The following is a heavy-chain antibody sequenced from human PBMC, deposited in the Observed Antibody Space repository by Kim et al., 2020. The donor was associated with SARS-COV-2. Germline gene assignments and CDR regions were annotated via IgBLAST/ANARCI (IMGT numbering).Heavy chain of an antibody. CDR2: IDWDDDK. CDR1: GFSLSTSGMC. V-gene: IGHV2-70*01. Sequence: SGPTLVNPTQTLTLTCTFSGFSLSTSGMCVSWIRQPPGKALEWLALIDWDDDKYYSTSLKTRLTISKDTSKNQVVLTMTNMDPVDTATYYCARIKLYQYYYYGMDVWGQGTTVTVSS. J-gene: IGHJ6*02. CDR3: ARIKLYQYYYYGMDV. D-gene: IGHD2-15*01.